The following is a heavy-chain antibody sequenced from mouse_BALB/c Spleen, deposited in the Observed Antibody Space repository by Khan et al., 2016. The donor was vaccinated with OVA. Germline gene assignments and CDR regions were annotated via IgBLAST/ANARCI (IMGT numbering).Heavy chain of an antibody. CDR3: ARAGYGGFAY. Sequence: QVQLKESGPELVKPGASVKMSCKASGYTFTDYLISWVKLRTGQGLEWLGEIYPGSGYTHYNEKFKGKATLTSDKFSNTVYMWLSSLTSEDSAVYFCARAGYGGFAYWGQGTLVTVSA. CDR2: IYPGSGYT. D-gene: IGHD3-2*02. J-gene: IGHJ3*01. V-gene: IGHV1-77*01. CDR1: GYTFTDYL.